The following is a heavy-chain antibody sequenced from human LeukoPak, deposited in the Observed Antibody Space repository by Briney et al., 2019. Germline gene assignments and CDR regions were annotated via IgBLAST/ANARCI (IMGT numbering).Heavy chain of an antibody. V-gene: IGHV3-33*01. CDR1: GFTFSSYG. Sequence: GGSLRLSCAVSGFTFSSYGMHWVRQAPGKGLEWVAVIWYDGSNKYYADSVKGRFTISRDNSKNTLYLQMNSLRAEDTAVYYCARDYYSGPYDFWSGYYTLWGQGTLVTVSS. D-gene: IGHD3-3*01. J-gene: IGHJ4*02. CDR3: ARDYYSGPYDFWSGYYTL. CDR2: IWYDGSNK.